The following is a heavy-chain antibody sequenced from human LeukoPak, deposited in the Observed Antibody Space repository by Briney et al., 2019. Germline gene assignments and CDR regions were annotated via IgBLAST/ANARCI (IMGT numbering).Heavy chain of an antibody. J-gene: IGHJ6*02. CDR1: GFTFSSYS. V-gene: IGHV3-21*01. CDR2: ISSSSSYI. Sequence: KSGGSLRLSCAASGFTFSSYSMNWVRQAPGKGLEWVSSISSSSSYIYYADSVKGRFTISRDNAKNSLYLQMNSLRAEDTAVYYCAKVLESSGWFNEDYYYGMDVWGQGTTVTVSS. D-gene: IGHD6-19*01. CDR3: AKVLESSGWFNEDYYYGMDV.